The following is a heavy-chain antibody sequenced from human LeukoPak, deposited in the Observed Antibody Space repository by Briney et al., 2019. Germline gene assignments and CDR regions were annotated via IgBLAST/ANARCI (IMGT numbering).Heavy chain of an antibody. Sequence: ASVKVSCKVSGYTLTELSIHWVRQAPGKGLEWMGGFDPEDGKTIYAQKFQGRVTMTEDTSTGTTYMELSTLRSEDTAVYYCAVTARDPYYYYMDVWGKGTTVTVSS. V-gene: IGHV1-24*01. CDR1: GYTLTELS. CDR3: AVTARDPYYYYMDV. CDR2: FDPEDGKT. J-gene: IGHJ6*03.